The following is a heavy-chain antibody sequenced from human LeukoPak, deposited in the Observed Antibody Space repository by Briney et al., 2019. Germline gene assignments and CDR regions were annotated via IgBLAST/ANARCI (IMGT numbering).Heavy chain of an antibody. CDR3: ARENYVSADWNYYYYMDV. CDR2: ISSSGSTI. Sequence: SGGSLRLSCAASGFTFSDYYMSWIRQAPGKGLEWVSYISSSGSTIYYADSVKGRFTISRDNAKNSLYLQMNSLRSEDTAVYYCARENYVSADWNYYYYMDVWGKGTTVTVSS. CDR1: GFTFSDYY. D-gene: IGHD3-16*01. V-gene: IGHV3-11*01. J-gene: IGHJ6*03.